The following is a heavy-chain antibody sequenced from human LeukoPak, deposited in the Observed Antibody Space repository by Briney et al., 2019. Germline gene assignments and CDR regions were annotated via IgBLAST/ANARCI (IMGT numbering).Heavy chain of an antibody. CDR2: IYYSGST. J-gene: IGHJ5*02. Sequence: NPSETLSLTCTVSGGSISSYYWSWIRQPPGKGLEWIGYIYYSGSTNYNPSLKSRVTISVDTSKNQFSLKLNSVSAADTAVYYCARLTVPLRFDPWGQGTLVTVSS. V-gene: IGHV4-59*01. D-gene: IGHD2-2*01. CDR1: GGSISSYY. CDR3: ARLTVPLRFDP.